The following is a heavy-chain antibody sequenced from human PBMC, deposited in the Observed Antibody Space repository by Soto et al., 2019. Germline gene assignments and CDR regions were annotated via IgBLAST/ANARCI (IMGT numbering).Heavy chain of an antibody. J-gene: IGHJ4*02. D-gene: IGHD6-19*01. CDR2: IWHDGIYK. CDR1: GVSFSTYG. Sequence: ESGGGVVQPGRSLRLSCVASGVSFSTYGMHWVRQAPGKGLEWVASIWHDGIYKFHADAVKGRFAISRDNSMNSLYLQMNSLTVEDTAMYYCATEGGVGYGSSGGAFWGQGTLVTVSS. CDR3: ATEGGVGYGSSGGAF. V-gene: IGHV3-33*01.